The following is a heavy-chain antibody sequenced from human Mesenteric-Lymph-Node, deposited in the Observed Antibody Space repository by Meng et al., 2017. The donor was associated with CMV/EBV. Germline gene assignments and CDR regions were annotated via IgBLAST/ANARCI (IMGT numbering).Heavy chain of an antibody. CDR2: INRDGSNT. V-gene: IGHV3-74*01. J-gene: IGHJ4*02. CDR3: ASGSNSNILDY. D-gene: IGHD1-26*01. CDR1: GFTFSEYW. Sequence: GGSLRLSCAASGFTFSEYWLHWVRQVPGKGLVWVSRINRDGSNTRYGDSVKGRFTISRDNAKNTLYLQMNSLRAEDTAVYYCASGSNSNILDYWGQGTLVTVSS.